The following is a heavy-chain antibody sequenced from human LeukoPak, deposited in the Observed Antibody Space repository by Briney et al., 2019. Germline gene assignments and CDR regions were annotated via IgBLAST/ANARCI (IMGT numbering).Heavy chain of an antibody. J-gene: IGHJ5*02. CDR1: GGTFSSYA. Sequence: SVKVSCKASGGTFSSYAISWVRPAPGQGLEWMGGIIPIFGTANYAQKFQGRVTITADESTSTAYMELSSLRSEDTAVYYCARDVSYGSAPNWFDPWGQGTLVTVSS. CDR3: ARDVSYGSAPNWFDP. D-gene: IGHD3-10*01. CDR2: IIPIFGTA. V-gene: IGHV1-69*01.